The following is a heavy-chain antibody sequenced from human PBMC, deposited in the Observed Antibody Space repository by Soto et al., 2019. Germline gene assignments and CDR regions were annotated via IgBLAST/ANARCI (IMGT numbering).Heavy chain of an antibody. CDR3: TRDASRDSSARGWFDP. D-gene: IGHD6-13*01. V-gene: IGHV3-21*01. CDR2: ISSNSAYI. J-gene: IGHJ5*02. Sequence: NPGGSLRISCAASGFTFRSSTMNWVRQAPGKGLEWVSTISSNSAYIYYTDALRGRFTISRDNAKNSLHLQMNSLRAEDTAVYYCTRDASRDSSARGWFDPWGPGTLVTVSS. CDR1: GFTFRSST.